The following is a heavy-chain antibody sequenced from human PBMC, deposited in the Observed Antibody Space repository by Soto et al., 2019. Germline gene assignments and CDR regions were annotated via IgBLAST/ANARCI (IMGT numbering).Heavy chain of an antibody. CDR1: GFTFSSYA. V-gene: IGHV3-30-3*01. J-gene: IGHJ6*02. D-gene: IGHD3-10*01. CDR2: ISYDGSNK. CDR3: ARVYEGIVGGELLYGYSYYGMDV. Sequence: PGGSLRLSCAASGFTFSSYAMHWVRQAPGKGLEWVAVISYDGSNKYYADSVKGRFTISRDNSKNTLYLQMNSLRAEDTAVYYCARVYEGIVGGELLYGYSYYGMDVWGQGNTVTVSS.